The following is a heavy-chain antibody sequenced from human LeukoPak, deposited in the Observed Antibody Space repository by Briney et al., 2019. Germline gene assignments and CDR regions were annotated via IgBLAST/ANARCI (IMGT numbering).Heavy chain of an antibody. CDR1: GFTFSSYE. D-gene: IGHD3-10*01. CDR2: ISSSGSTI. V-gene: IGHV3-48*03. J-gene: IGHJ4*02. CDR3: ARGRTYGLGGDY. Sequence: PGGSLRLSCAASGFTFSSYEMNSVRQAPGKGLEWVSYISSSGSTIHYADSVKGRFTISRDSAKNSLYLQMNSLRDEDTAVYYCARGRTYGLGGDYWGQGTLVTVSS.